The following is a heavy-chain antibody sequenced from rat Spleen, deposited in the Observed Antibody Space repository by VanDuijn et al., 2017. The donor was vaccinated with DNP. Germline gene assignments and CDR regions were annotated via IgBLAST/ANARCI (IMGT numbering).Heavy chain of an antibody. CDR1: GFTFSDYY. J-gene: IGHJ2*01. V-gene: IGHV5-29*01. D-gene: IGHD1-4*01. CDR3: ARLYNYYFDY. CDR2: ISSDGSSS. Sequence: EVQLVESDGGLVQPGRSLKLSCAASGFTFSDYYMAWVRQAPTKGLEWVATISSDGSSSSYRDSVKGRFTFSRDNTKNTLFLQMDSLRSEDTATYYCARLYNYYFDYWGQGVTVTVSS.